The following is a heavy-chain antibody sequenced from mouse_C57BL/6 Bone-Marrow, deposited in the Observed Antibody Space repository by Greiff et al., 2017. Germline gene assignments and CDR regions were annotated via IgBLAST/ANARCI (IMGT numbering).Heavy chain of an antibody. D-gene: IGHD3-3*01. CDR1: GYSFTGYS. J-gene: IGHJ1*03. CDR2: INPSTGGT. Sequence: VQLQQSGPELVKPGASVKISCKASGYSFTGYSMNWVKQSPEKSLEWIGEINPSTGGTTYNEKFKAQATLTVDKSSSTVYMQLQSLTSEDSAVYYCDREEGTGWGKGTAVTVSA. V-gene: IGHV1-42*01. CDR3: DREEGTG.